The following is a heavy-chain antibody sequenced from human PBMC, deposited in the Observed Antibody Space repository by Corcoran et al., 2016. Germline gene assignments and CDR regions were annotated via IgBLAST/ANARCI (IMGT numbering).Heavy chain of an antibody. V-gene: IGHV4-61*01. CDR1: GGSVSSGSYY. CDR3: ARDGCGVFSYCGGTNGGMEV. Sequence: QVQLQESGPGLVKPSETLSLTCTVSGGSVSSGSYYWSWIRQPPGKGLEWIGYIYYSGSTNYNPSLKSRVTISVDTSKNQFSLKLSSVTAADTAVYYWARDGCGVFSYCGGTNGGMEVWGKGTTVTVSS. D-gene: IGHD2-21*01. J-gene: IGHJ6*04. CDR2: IYYSGST.